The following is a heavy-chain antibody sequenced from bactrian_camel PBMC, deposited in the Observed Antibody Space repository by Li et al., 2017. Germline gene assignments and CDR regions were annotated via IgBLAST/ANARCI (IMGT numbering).Heavy chain of an antibody. CDR1: STTYC. V-gene: IGHV3S53*01. D-gene: IGHD1*01. J-gene: IGHJ6*01. Sequence: VQLVESGGGSVQAGGSLRLSCAASSTTYCMGWFRQAPGKEREGVAAIVSGGRTIYADSVKGRFTASLDNKKTTLSLQMNSLKPEDSGMYICAAGRRIGSMCRKENFGYWGQGTQVTVS. CDR3: AAGRRIGSMCRKENFGY. CDR2: IVSGGRT.